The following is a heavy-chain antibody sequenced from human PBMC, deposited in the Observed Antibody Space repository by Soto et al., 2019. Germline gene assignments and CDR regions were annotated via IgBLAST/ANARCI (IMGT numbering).Heavy chain of an antibody. V-gene: IGHV1-18*01. CDR3: ARVVPGAEAWFGP. CDR1: GYTFSNYG. D-gene: IGHD2-2*01. J-gene: IGHJ5*02. CDR2: ISLYSDGT. Sequence: SVKVSCKTSGYTFSNYGITWVRQAPGQPLEWLGWISLYSDGTNYAQKFQGRVSMTTDTSTTTAYMELRSLRSDDTAVYYCARVVPGAEAWFGPWGQGTLVTVCS.